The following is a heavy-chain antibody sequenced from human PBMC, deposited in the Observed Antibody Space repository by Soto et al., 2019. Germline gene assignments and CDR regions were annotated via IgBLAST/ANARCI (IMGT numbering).Heavy chain of an antibody. Sequence: QVQLQQWGAGLLKPSETLSLTCAVYGGSFSGYYWSWIRQPPGKGLEWIGEINHSGSTNHNPSLKTRVTTPXAXSSXPFSLQLSSVTAADPAVYYCASGRGIAVARPRFDPWGQGTLVTVSS. V-gene: IGHV4-34*01. J-gene: IGHJ5*02. D-gene: IGHD6-19*01. CDR1: GGSFSGYY. CDR2: INHSGST. CDR3: ASGRGIAVARPRFDP.